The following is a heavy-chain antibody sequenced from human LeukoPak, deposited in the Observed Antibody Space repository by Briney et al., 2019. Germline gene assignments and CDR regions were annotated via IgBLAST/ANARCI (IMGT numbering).Heavy chain of an antibody. Sequence: SVKVSCKASGGTFSSYAISWVRQAPGQGLEWMGGIIPIFGTANYAQKFQGRGTITADESTSTAYMELSSLRSEDTAVYYCARESPYYDSSGYYSGHFDYWGQGTLVTVSS. CDR3: ARESPYYDSSGYYSGHFDY. V-gene: IGHV1-69*13. CDR1: GGTFSSYA. J-gene: IGHJ4*02. CDR2: IIPIFGTA. D-gene: IGHD3-22*01.